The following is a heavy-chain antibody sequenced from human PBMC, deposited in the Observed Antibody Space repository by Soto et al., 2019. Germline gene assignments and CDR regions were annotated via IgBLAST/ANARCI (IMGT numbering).Heavy chain of an antibody. CDR3: ARVRKEGYCSSTSCSLYYYYYGMDV. CDR1: GFTFSSYW. J-gene: IGHJ6*02. Sequence: GGSLRLSCAASGFTFSSYWMSWVRQAPGKGLGWVANIKQDGSEKYYVDSVKGRFTISRDNARNSLYLQMNSLRAEDTAVYYCARVRKEGYCSSTSCSLYYYYYGMDVWGQGTTVTVSS. CDR2: IKQDGSEK. D-gene: IGHD2-2*01. V-gene: IGHV3-7*03.